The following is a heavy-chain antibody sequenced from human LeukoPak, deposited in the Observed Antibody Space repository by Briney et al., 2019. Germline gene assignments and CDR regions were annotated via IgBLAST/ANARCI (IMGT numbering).Heavy chain of an antibody. J-gene: IGHJ4*02. D-gene: IGHD1-26*01. CDR1: GFSLSSYA. V-gene: IGHV3-30*04. CDR2: VSFDGRNK. Sequence: GGSLRLSCAASGFSLSSYAMHWVRQAPGKGLKWVSFVSFDGRNKNYADSVRGRFTISRDDSKNTLYLQMSSLRNEDTAVYFCARIVGHTRSEFWGQGTLVTVSS. CDR3: ARIVGHTRSEF.